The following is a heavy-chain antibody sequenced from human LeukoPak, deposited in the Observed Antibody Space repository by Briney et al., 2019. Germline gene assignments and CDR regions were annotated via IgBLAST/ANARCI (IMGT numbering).Heavy chain of an antibody. CDR1: GFTFSSYW. CDR3: AREGPRGNSQFDY. V-gene: IGHV3-7*01. Sequence: GGSLRLSCAASGFTFSSYWMSWVRQAPGKGLEWVANIKQDGSEKYYVDSVKGRFTISRDNAKNSLYLQMNSLRAEDTAVYYCAREGPRGNSQFDYWGQGTLVTVSS. D-gene: IGHD2/OR15-2a*01. J-gene: IGHJ4*02. CDR2: IKQDGSEK.